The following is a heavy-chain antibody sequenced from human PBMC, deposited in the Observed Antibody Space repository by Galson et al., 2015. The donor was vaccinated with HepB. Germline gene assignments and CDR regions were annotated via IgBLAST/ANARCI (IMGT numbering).Heavy chain of an antibody. Sequence: SLRLSCAASGFTFSNAWTNWVRQAPGKGLEWVGRIKSKTDGGTTDYAAPVKGRFTISRDDSKNTLYLQMNSLKTEDTAVYYCTTLSRLPVGASEHDGAVDIWGQGTMVTVSS. CDR3: TTLSRLPVGASEHDGAVDI. CDR2: IKSKTDGGTT. D-gene: IGHD1-26*01. V-gene: IGHV3-15*07. J-gene: IGHJ3*02. CDR1: GFTFSNAW.